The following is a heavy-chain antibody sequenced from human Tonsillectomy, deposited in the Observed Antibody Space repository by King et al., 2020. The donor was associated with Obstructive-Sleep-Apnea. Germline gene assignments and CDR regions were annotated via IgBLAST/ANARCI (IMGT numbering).Heavy chain of an antibody. CDR1: GFTFYSYW. J-gene: IGHJ6*02. CDR2: IDSDGSST. CDR3: ARSTVFGLLIYYGMDV. V-gene: IGHV3-74*01. Sequence: VQLVESGGGLVQPGGSLRLSCAASGFTFYSYWMHWVRQAPGKGLVWVSRIDSDGSSTSYADYVKGRFTISRDNAKNTLYLQMNSLRAEDTAVYYCARSTVFGLLIYYGMDVWGQGTTVTVSS. D-gene: IGHD3/OR15-3a*01.